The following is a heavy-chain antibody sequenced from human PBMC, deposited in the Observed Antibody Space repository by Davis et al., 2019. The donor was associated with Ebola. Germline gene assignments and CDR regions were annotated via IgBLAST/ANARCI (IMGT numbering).Heavy chain of an antibody. CDR2: MNPNSGNT. D-gene: IGHD6-19*01. CDR1: GYTFTSYD. V-gene: IGHV1-8*03. Sequence: ASVKVSCKASGYTFTSYDINWVRQATGQGLEWMGWMNPNSGNTGYAQKFQGRVTITRNTSISTAYMELSSLRSDDTAVYYCARDDGYSSGWYHWGQGTLVTVSS. CDR3: ARDDGYSSGWYH. J-gene: IGHJ5*02.